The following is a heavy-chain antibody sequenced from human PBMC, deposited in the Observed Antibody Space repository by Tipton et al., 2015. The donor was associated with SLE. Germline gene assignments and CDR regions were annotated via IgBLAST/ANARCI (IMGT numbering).Heavy chain of an antibody. Sequence: TLSLTCVVSGYSISSGYYWGWIRQPPGKGLEWFGSIYHSGSDYYNPSLKSRVTISVDTSKNQFSRKLSSVTAADTAVYYCARRVIAAAGFDYWGQGTLVTVSS. CDR1: GYSISSGYY. CDR3: ARRVIAAAGFDY. J-gene: IGHJ4*02. CDR2: IYHSGSD. D-gene: IGHD6-13*01. V-gene: IGHV4-38-2*01.